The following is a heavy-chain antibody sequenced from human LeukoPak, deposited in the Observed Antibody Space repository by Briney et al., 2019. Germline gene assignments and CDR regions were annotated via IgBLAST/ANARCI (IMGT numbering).Heavy chain of an antibody. CDR1: GGSISSSSYY. J-gene: IGHJ4*02. V-gene: IGHV4-39*07. D-gene: IGHD5-18*01. CDR3: ASIYSYGFLLSDY. CDR2: IYYSGST. Sequence: SKTLSLTCTVSGGSISSSSYYWGWIRQPPGKGLEWIGSIYYSGSTYYNPSLKSRVTISVDTSKNQFSLKLSSATAADTAVYYCASIYSYGFLLSDYWGQGTLVTVSS.